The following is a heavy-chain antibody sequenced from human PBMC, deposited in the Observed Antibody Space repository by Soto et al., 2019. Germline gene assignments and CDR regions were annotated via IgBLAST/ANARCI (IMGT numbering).Heavy chain of an antibody. V-gene: IGHV1-18*01. CDR3: ARDGEIVVVVAATPVGSSGWSRSDY. Sequence: GASVKVSCKASGYTFTSYGISWVRQAPGQGLEWMGWISAYNGNTNYAQKLHGRVTMTTDTSTSTAYMELRSLRSDDTAVYYCARDGEIVVVVAATPVGSSGWSRSDYWGQGNLVTVSS. CDR2: ISAYNGNT. J-gene: IGHJ4*02. CDR1: GYTFTSYG. D-gene: IGHD2-15*01.